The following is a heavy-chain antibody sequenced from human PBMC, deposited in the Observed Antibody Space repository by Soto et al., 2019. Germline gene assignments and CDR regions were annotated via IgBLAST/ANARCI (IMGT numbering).Heavy chain of an antibody. V-gene: IGHV4-30-4*01. J-gene: IGHJ4*02. CDR3: AIYGGNSGYFDY. D-gene: IGHD4-17*01. Sequence: QVQLQESGPGLVKPSQTLSLTCTVSGGSISSGDYYWSWIRQPPGKGLEWIGYIYYSGSTYYNPSLKSRVTITVGTSKSQFSLKLSSVTAADTAVDSCAIYGGNSGYFDYWGQGTLVTVSS. CDR1: GGSISSGDYY. CDR2: IYYSGST.